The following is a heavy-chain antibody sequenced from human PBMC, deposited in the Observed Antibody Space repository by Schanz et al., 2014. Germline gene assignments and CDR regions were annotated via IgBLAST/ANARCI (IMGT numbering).Heavy chain of an antibody. CDR1: GFNFRNYW. J-gene: IGHJ1*01. Sequence: EGQLVESGGGLVQPGGFLRLSCVVSGFNFRNYWMSWVRQAPAKGLEWVASIKQEGDEKNYVDSVKGRFTISRDNAKNSLFLQMNSLRADDTAVYYCARDTAQSCIGPSCFEYFQHWGQGALVTVSS. D-gene: IGHD2-2*01. V-gene: IGHV3-7*01. CDR2: IKQEGDEK. CDR3: ARDTAQSCIGPSCFEYFQH.